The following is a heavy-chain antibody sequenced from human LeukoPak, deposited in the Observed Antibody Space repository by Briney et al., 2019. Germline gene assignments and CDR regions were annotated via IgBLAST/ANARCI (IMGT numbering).Heavy chain of an antibody. CDR2: ISGSGGST. CDR1: GFTFSSYA. CDR3: AKDPNYYYYYGMDV. V-gene: IGHV3-23*01. Sequence: GGSLRLSCAASGFTFSSYAMGWVRQAPGKGLEWVSAISGSGGSTYYADSVKGRFTISRDNSKNTLYLQMNSLRAEDTAVYYCAKDPNYYYYYGMDVWGQGTTVTVSS. J-gene: IGHJ6*02.